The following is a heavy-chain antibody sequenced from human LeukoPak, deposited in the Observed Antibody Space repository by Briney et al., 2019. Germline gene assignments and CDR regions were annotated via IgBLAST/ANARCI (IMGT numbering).Heavy chain of an antibody. CDR3: AKDFVSSRILEWTPI. V-gene: IGHV3-33*06. J-gene: IGHJ3*02. CDR1: GFTFSSYG. Sequence: GRSLRLSCAASGFTFSSYGMHWVRQAPGRGLEWVAVIWYDGSNKYYADSVKGRFTISRDNSKNTLYLQMNSLRAEDTAVYYCAKDFVSSRILEWTPIWGQGTMVTVSS. D-gene: IGHD3-3*01. CDR2: IWYDGSNK.